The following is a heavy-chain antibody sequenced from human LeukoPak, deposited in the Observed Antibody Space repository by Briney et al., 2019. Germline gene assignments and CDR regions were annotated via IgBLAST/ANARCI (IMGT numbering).Heavy chain of an antibody. J-gene: IGHJ4*02. Sequence: AGGSLRLSCAASGFTFSSYSMNWVRQAPGKGLEWVSSITSSSSYIYYADSVKGRFTISRHNAKNSLYLQINSLRAEDTAVYYCARDARGGYTYGGLDQWGQGTLVTVSS. D-gene: IGHD5-18*01. CDR2: ITSSSSYI. V-gene: IGHV3-21*01. CDR1: GFTFSSYS. CDR3: ARDARGGYTYGGLDQ.